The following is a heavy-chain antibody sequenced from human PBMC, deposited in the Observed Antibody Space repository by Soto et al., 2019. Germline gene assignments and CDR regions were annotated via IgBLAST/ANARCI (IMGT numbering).Heavy chain of an antibody. V-gene: IGHV3-23*01. Sequence: PGGSLRLSCAVSGFTFSTYAMNWVRQTPGKGLEWVSTISASGGGSYYADSVKGRFTISRDNGKSTLYLQMNSLRAEDTALYYCTRDSTPRSGTGTFDPWGQGTLVTVSS. D-gene: IGHD1-1*01. CDR2: ISASGGGS. CDR3: TRDSTPRSGTGTFDP. CDR1: GFTFSTYA. J-gene: IGHJ5*02.